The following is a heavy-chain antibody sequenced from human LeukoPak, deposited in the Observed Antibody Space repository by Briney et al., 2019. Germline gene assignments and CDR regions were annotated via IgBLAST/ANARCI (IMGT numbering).Heavy chain of an antibody. V-gene: IGHV3-7*01. CDR2: IKQDGSQR. CDR3: AREAEIAVAGGYYFDY. Sequence: GGSLRLSCTASGFTFSDYWMTWVRQAPGKGPEWVANIKQDGSQRYYVDSVRGRFTISRDNAKNSLFLQMNGLRAEDTAVYYCAREAEIAVAGGYYFDYWGQGTLVTVSS. CDR1: GFTFSDYW. D-gene: IGHD6-19*01. J-gene: IGHJ4*02.